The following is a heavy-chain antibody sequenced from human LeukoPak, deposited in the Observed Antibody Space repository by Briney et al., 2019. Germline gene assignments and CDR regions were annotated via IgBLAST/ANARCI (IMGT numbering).Heavy chain of an antibody. D-gene: IGHD3-9*01. CDR1: GYTFTGYY. CDR2: INPNSGGT. Sequence: ASVKVSCKASGYTFTGYYMHWVRQAPGQGLEWMGWINPNSGGTNYAQKFQGRVTMTRDTSISTAYMELSRLRSDDTAVYYCARRYFNWLSGYYMDVWGKGTTVTISS. V-gene: IGHV1-2*02. CDR3: ARRYFNWLSGYYMDV. J-gene: IGHJ6*03.